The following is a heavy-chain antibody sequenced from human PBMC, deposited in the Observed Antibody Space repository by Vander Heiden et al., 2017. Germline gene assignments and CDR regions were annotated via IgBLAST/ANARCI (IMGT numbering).Heavy chain of an antibody. CDR2: IWYDGSNK. Sequence: QVQLVESGGGVVQPGRSLRLSCAASGFTFSSYGMPWVRQAPGKGLEWVAVIWYDGSNKYYADSVKGRFTISRDNSKNTLYLQMNSLRAEDTAVYYCARDPKPSGWPTDEFDYWGQGTLVTVSS. V-gene: IGHV3-33*01. CDR3: ARDPKPSGWPTDEFDY. CDR1: GFTFSSYG. D-gene: IGHD6-19*01. J-gene: IGHJ4*02.